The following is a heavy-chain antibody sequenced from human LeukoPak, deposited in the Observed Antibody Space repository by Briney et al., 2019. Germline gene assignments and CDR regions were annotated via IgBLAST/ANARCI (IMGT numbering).Heavy chain of an antibody. CDR1: GFTFSSYG. V-gene: IGHV3-33*01. Sequence: GGSLRLSCAASGFTFSSYGMHWVRQAPGKGLEWVAVIWYDGSNKYYADSVKGRFTISRDNSKNTLYLQMNSLRAEDTAVYYCARDSYADLYDSSSYYHYYYGMDVWGQGTTVTVSS. CDR2: IWYDGSNK. J-gene: IGHJ6*02. CDR3: ARDSYADLYDSSSYYHYYYGMDV. D-gene: IGHD3-22*01.